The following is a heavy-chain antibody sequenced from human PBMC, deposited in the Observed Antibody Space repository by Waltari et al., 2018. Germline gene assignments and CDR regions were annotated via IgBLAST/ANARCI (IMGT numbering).Heavy chain of an antibody. Sequence: QVQLVESGGGVVQPGRSLRLSCAASGFTFSSYAMHWVRQAPGKGLEWVAVISDDGSNKYYADSVKGRFTISRDNSKNTLYLQMNSLRAEDTVVYYCARDRGSWESLDYWGQGTLVTVSS. D-gene: IGHD1-26*01. V-gene: IGHV3-30-3*01. CDR1: GFTFSSYA. J-gene: IGHJ4*02. CDR2: ISDDGSNK. CDR3: ARDRGSWESLDY.